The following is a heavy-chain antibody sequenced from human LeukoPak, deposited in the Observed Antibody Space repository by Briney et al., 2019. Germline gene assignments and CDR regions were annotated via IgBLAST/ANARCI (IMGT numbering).Heavy chain of an antibody. CDR1: GGTFSSYA. Sequence: GASVKVSCKASGGTFSSYAISWVRQAPGQGLEWMGGIIPIFGTANYAQKFQGRVTITADESTGTAYMELSSLRSEDTAVYYCARETGYNWNDEGYFDYWGQGTLVTVSS. J-gene: IGHJ4*02. CDR2: IIPIFGTA. CDR3: ARETGYNWNDEGYFDY. V-gene: IGHV1-69*01. D-gene: IGHD1-1*01.